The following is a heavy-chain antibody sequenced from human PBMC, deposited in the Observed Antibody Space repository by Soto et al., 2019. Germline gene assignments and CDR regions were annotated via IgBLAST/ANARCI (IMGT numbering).Heavy chain of an antibody. J-gene: IGHJ4*02. V-gene: IGHV3-30-3*01. CDR1: GFTFSSYA. CDR2: ISYDGSNK. Sequence: GGSLRLSCAASGFTFSSYAMHWVRQAPGKGLEWVAVISYDGSNKYYADSVKGRFTISRDNSKNTLYLQMNSLRAEDTAVYYCARGGDCSGGSCYGPFDYWGQGTLVTVSS. CDR3: ARGGDCSGGSCYGPFDY. D-gene: IGHD2-15*01.